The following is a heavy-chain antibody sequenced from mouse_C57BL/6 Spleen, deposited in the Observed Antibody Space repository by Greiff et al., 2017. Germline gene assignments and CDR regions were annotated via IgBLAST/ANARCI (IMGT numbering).Heavy chain of an antibody. D-gene: IGHD2-5*01. CDR1: GFTFSSYG. CDR2: ISSGGSYT. V-gene: IGHV5-6*02. Sequence: EVMLVESGGDLVKPGGSLKLSCAASGFTFSSYGMSWVRQTPDKRLEWVATISSGGSYTYYPDSVKGRFTISRDKAKNTLYLQMSSLKSEDTAMYYCARLYSNDWYFDVWGTGTTVTVSS. J-gene: IGHJ1*03. CDR3: ARLYSNDWYFDV.